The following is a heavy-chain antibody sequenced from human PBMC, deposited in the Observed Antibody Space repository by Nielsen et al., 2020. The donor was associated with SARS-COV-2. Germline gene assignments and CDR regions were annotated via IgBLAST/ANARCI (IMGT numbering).Heavy chain of an antibody. D-gene: IGHD6-6*01. J-gene: IGHJ2*01. Sequence: ASVKVSCKASGGTIRSYGISWVRQAPGQGLEWMGWISAYNGNTNYAQKLQGRVTMTTDTSTSTAYMELRSLRSDDTAVYYCARDRQLVSNWYFDLWGRGTLVTVSS. CDR3: ARDRQLVSNWYFDL. V-gene: IGHV1-18*01. CDR2: ISAYNGNT. CDR1: GGTIRSYG.